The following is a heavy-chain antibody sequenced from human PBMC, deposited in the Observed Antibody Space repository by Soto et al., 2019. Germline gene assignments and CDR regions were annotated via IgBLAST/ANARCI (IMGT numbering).Heavy chain of an antibody. CDR3: ARDKSATIPRYYFDY. Sequence: QVQLVQSGAEVKKPGASVKVSCKASGYTFTGYYIHWVQQAPGQGLEWMGWINPNTGGTNYAQKFQGRVTMTRDTSISVAYMELSRLRSDDTAVYYCARDKSATIPRYYFDYWGQGTLVTVSS. CDR2: INPNTGGT. D-gene: IGHD3-10*01. CDR1: GYTFTGYY. J-gene: IGHJ4*02. V-gene: IGHV1-2*02.